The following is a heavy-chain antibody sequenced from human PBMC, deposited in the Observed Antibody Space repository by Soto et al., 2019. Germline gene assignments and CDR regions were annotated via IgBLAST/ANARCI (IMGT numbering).Heavy chain of an antibody. D-gene: IGHD4-17*01. CDR1: GGTFSSYA. J-gene: IGHJ6*02. Sequence: SVKVSCKASGGTFSSYAISWVRQAPGQGLEWMGGIIPIFGTANYAQKFQGRVTITADESTSTAYMELSSLRSEDTAVYYCAREGAYGDYSYYYYYGMDVWGQGTTVTVS. CDR2: IIPIFGTA. CDR3: AREGAYGDYSYYYYYGMDV. V-gene: IGHV1-69*13.